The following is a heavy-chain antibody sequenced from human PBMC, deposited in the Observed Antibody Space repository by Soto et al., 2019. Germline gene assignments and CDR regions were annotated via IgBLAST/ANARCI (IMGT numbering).Heavy chain of an antibody. CDR2: IDWDDDK. CDR1: RLSLSTSGMC. V-gene: IGHV2-70*01. Sequence: SGPTLLNPTQTLTLTCTFSRLSLSTSGMCVSWIRQPPGKALEWLALIDWDDDKYYSTSLKTRLTTSKDTSKNQVVLTMTNMDPVDTATYYCARFAVGYGAGAFGIWGQGTMGTGS. CDR3: ARFAVGYGAGAFGI. D-gene: IGHD5-18*01. J-gene: IGHJ3*02.